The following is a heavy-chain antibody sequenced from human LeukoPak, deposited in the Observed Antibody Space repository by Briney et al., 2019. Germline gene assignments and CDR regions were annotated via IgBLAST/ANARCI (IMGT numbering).Heavy chain of an antibody. Sequence: ASVKVSCTASGYTFTSYGISWVRQAPGQGLEWMGWISAHNGNTNYAQKLQGRVTMTTDTSTSTAYMELRSLRSDDTAVYYCARVRFGSGSYPFDYWGQGTLVTVSS. CDR2: ISAHNGNT. V-gene: IGHV1-18*01. J-gene: IGHJ4*02. CDR1: GYTFTSYG. D-gene: IGHD3-10*01. CDR3: ARVRFGSGSYPFDY.